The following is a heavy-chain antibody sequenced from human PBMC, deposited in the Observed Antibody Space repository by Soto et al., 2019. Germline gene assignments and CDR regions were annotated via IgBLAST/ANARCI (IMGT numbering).Heavy chain of an antibody. CDR2: IYHSGST. D-gene: IGHD3-10*01. CDR1: GGSISSSNW. J-gene: IGHJ3*02. V-gene: IGHV4-4*02. CDR3: ARDAGSGSYDAFDI. Sequence: SETLSLTCAVSGGSISSSNWWSWVRQPPGKGLEWIGEIYHSGSTNYNPSLKSRVTISVDKSKNQFSLKLSSVTAADTAVYYCARDAGSGSYDAFDIWGQGTMVTVSS.